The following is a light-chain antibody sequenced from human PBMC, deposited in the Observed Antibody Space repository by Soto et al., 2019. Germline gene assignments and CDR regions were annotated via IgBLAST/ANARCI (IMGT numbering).Light chain of an antibody. Sequence: QSVLTQPPSVSGAPGQRVTISCTETSSNIGAGYDVHWYQQLPGTAPKLLIYGNSNRPSGVPDRFSGSKSGTSASLPITGLQAEDEADYYCQSYDISLSGWVFGGGTKLTV. V-gene: IGLV1-40*01. CDR1: SSNIGAGYD. J-gene: IGLJ3*02. CDR2: GNS. CDR3: QSYDISLSGWV.